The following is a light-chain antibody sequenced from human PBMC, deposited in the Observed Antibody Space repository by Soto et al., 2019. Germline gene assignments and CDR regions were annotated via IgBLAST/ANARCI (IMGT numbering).Light chain of an antibody. CDR3: QQYHTTPLT. J-gene: IGKJ4*01. CDR1: QSIITW. V-gene: IGKV1-5*01. Sequence: DIQMTQSPSTLSASVGDRVTVTCRASQSIITWLAWYQQKPGKAPKLMIYDVSNLESGVPSRFSGSGSGTEFTLTISGLQPDEFATYYCQQYHTTPLTFGGGTKVEIK. CDR2: DVS.